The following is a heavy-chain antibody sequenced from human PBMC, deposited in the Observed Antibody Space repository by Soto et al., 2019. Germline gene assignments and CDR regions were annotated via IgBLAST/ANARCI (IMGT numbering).Heavy chain of an antibody. CDR3: ARDAYYDMGV. V-gene: IGHV3-74*01. J-gene: IGHJ6*02. Sequence: EVQLVESGGGLVQPGGSLRLSCAASGFTFSTYWMHWVRQARGKGLVWVSRINSDGRTTNYEDSVKGRFTISRDNAKNTQYLQMNSLRAEDTAVYYCARDAYYDMGVWGQGTTVAVSS. CDR1: GFTFSTYW. CDR2: INSDGRTT.